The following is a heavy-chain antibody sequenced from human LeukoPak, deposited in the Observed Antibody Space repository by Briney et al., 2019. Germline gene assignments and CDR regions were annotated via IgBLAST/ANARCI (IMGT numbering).Heavy chain of an antibody. J-gene: IGHJ4*02. V-gene: IGHV3-30-3*01. CDR1: GFTFSSYA. D-gene: IGHD3-22*01. CDR3: ASSSGYVN. CDR2: ISYDGSNK. Sequence: GGSLRLSCAASGFTFSSYAMHRVRQAPGKGLEWVAVISYDGSNKYCADSVKGRFTISRDNSKNTLYLQMNSLRAEDTAVYYCASSSGYVNWGQGTLVTVSS.